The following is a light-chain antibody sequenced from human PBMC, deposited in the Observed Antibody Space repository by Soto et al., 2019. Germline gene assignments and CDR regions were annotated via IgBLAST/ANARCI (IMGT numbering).Light chain of an antibody. CDR2: GGS. Sequence: QSALTQPASVSGSPGQSITISCTGNSSDVGSYNLVSWYQQHPGQAPKLMIYGGSKRPSGVSNRFSGSNSGNTASLTISGLQAEDEADYYCCSYAGSTTYYVFGTGTKLTVL. CDR1: SSDVGSYNL. V-gene: IGLV2-23*01. CDR3: CSYAGSTTYYV. J-gene: IGLJ1*01.